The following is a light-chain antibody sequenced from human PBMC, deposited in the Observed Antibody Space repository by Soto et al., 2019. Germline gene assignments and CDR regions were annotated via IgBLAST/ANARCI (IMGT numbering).Light chain of an antibody. J-gene: IGKJ5*01. Sequence: DIQMTQSPSTLSTSVGDRVTITCRASQSISSWLAWYQQKPGKPPKLLIYDASSLERGVPSRFSGSGSGTHFTLKISRVEAADVGVYYCMQALQSLTFGQGTRLEI. CDR3: MQALQSLT. CDR1: QSISSW. CDR2: DAS. V-gene: IGKV1-5*01.